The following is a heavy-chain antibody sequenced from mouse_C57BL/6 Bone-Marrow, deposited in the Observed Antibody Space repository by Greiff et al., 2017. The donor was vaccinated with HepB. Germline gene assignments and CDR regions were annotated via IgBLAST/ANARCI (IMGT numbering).Heavy chain of an antibody. CDR3: ADHEGALYDGYYFAWFAY. V-gene: IGHV1-62-2*01. Sequence: VQLQQSGAELVKPGASVKLSCKASGYTFTEYTIHWVKQRSGQGLEWIGWFYPGSGSMKYNEKFKDKATLTADKSSSTVYIELSSLTSEDSSVYFSADHEGALYDGYYFAWFAYWGQGTLVTVSS. CDR2: FYPGSGSM. D-gene: IGHD2-3*01. J-gene: IGHJ3*01. CDR1: GYTFTEYT.